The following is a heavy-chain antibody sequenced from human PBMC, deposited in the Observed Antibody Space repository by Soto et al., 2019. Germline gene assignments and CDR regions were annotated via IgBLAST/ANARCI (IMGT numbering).Heavy chain of an antibody. V-gene: IGHV3-49*03. CDR2: IRSKAYGGTT. CDR3: TRDGWQLPYYGMDV. Sequence: HPGGSLRLSCTASGFTFGDYAMSWFRQAPGKGLEWVGFIRSKAYGGTTEYAASVKGRFTISRDDSKSIAYLQMNSLKTEDTAVYYCTRDGWQLPYYGMDVWSQGTTVTVSS. D-gene: IGHD6-6*01. CDR1: GFTFGDYA. J-gene: IGHJ6*02.